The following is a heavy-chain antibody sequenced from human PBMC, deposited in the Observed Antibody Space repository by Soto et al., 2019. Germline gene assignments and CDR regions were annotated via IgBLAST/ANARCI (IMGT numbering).Heavy chain of an antibody. D-gene: IGHD3-9*01. V-gene: IGHV1-69*01. CDR3: ARGDDILTGSNWFDP. Sequence: QVQLVQSGAEVKKPGSSVKVSCKASGGTFSSYTISWVRQAPGQGLEWMGGIIPMFGTTNYAQKFQGRVTSTADESTSTACMELFSLRSEDTAVYYCARGDDILTGSNWFDPWGQGTLLTVSS. CDR1: GGTFSSYT. J-gene: IGHJ5*02. CDR2: IIPMFGTT.